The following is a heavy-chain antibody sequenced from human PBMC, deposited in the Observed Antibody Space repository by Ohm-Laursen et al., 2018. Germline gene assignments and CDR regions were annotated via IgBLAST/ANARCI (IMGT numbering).Heavy chain of an antibody. Sequence: SLRLSCAASGFTFSSYAMHWVRQAPGKGLEYVSAISSNGGSTYYANSVKGRFTISRDNSKNTLYLQMGSLRAEDMAVYYCARVSVHYYGMDVWGQGTTVTVSS. CDR3: ARVSVHYYGMDV. J-gene: IGHJ6*02. CDR2: ISSNGGST. V-gene: IGHV3-64*01. CDR1: GFTFSSYA.